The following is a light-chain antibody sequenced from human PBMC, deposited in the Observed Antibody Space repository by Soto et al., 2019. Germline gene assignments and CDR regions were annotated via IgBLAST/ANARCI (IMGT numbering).Light chain of an antibody. CDR1: SSDVGSYNL. Sequence: QSALTQPASVSGSPGQSITISCTGTSSDVGSYNLVSWYQQHPGKAPKLMIYEGSKWPSGVSNRFSGSKSGNTASLTISGLQAEDAAYYYCCSYAGSSTVVFGGGTKVTVL. CDR3: CSYAGSSTVV. CDR2: EGS. V-gene: IGLV2-23*01. J-gene: IGLJ2*01.